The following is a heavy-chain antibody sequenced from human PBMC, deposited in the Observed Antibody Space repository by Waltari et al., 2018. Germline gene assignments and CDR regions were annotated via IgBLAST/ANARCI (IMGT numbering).Heavy chain of an antibody. CDR3: ARTYLYYGSDRSELDY. Sequence: QVRLEQWGADLLKPSETLSLTCAIYSGSFNAYFWTWIRQSPGGGLECVGDISFSGTTNDNPALESRVSMSVDVSKNQFSLKLTSVTAADTAVYYCARTYLYYGSDRSELDYWGRGTLVTVSS. J-gene: IGHJ4*02. D-gene: IGHD3-10*01. V-gene: IGHV4-34*01. CDR2: ISFSGTT. CDR1: SGSFNAYF.